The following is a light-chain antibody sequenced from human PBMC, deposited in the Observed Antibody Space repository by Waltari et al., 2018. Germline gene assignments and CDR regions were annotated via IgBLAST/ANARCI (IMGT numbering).Light chain of an antibody. CDR2: GAS. CDR3: QQYGSSPLT. V-gene: IGKV3-20*01. J-gene: IGKJ4*01. CDR1: QSVSSSY. Sequence: EIVLTQSPGTLSLSPGERATLSCRAGQSVSSSYLAWYQQKPGQAPRLLIYGASSRATGIPDSFSGSGSGTDFTLTISRLEPEDFAVYYCQQYGSSPLTFGGGTKVEIK.